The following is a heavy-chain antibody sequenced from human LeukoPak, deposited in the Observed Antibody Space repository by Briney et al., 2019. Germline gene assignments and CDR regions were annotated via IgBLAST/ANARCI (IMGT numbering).Heavy chain of an antibody. CDR2: IYYSGST. J-gene: IGHJ5*01. V-gene: IGHV4-31*03. Sequence: PSETLSLTCTVSSGSISSGGYYWSWIRQLPGKGLEWIGYIYYSGSTSYNPSLKSRATISVDTSKNQFSLTVSSVTAADTAVYYCARGHNSGWYNWFDSWGQGTLVTVSS. D-gene: IGHD6-19*01. CDR3: ARGHNSGWYNWFDS. CDR1: SGSISSGGYY.